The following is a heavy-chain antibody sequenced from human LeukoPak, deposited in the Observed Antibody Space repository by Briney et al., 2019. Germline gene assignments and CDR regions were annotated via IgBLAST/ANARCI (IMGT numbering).Heavy chain of an antibody. V-gene: IGHV1-18*01. CDR2: ISAYNGNT. J-gene: IGHJ4*02. D-gene: IGHD3-22*01. Sequence: GASVWVSCKASGYTFTSYGISWVRQAPGQGLEWMGWISAYNGNTNYAQKLQGRVTMTTDTSTSTAYMELRSLRSDDTAVYYCARDSGITMIVVSKGYFDYWGQGTLDTVSS. CDR1: GYTFTSYG. CDR3: ARDSGITMIVVSKGYFDY.